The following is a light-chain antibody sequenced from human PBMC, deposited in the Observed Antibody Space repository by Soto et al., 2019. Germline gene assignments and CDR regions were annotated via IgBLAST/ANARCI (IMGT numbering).Light chain of an antibody. CDR1: QGISSY. J-gene: IGKJ1*01. V-gene: IGKV1-9*01. Sequence: IQLTQSPSSLSASVGDRVTITCRASQGISSYLAWYQQKPWKAPNLPIYAASTLQSGVPSRFSGSGSGTEFTLTISSLQPDDFAPYYYQQLNSYPRKFGQGTKVHIK. CDR3: QQLNSYPRK. CDR2: AAS.